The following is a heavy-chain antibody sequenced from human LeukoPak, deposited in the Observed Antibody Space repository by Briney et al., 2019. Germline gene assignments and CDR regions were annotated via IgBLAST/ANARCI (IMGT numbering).Heavy chain of an antibody. V-gene: IGHV3-74*01. Sequence: GGSLRLSCAASGFTFSSYWMHWVRQAPRKGLVWVSRINSDGSSTSYADSVKGRFTISRDNAKNTLYLQMNSLRAEDTAVYYCARVSIAVAVHFDYWGQGTLVTVSS. D-gene: IGHD6-19*01. CDR2: INSDGSST. CDR3: ARVSIAVAVHFDY. CDR1: GFTFSSYW. J-gene: IGHJ4*02.